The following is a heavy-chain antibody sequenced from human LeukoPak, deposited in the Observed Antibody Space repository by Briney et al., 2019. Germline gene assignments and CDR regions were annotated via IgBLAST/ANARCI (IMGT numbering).Heavy chain of an antibody. CDR3: AREKYDILTGYYFDY. V-gene: IGHV3-33*08. CDR2: IWYDGSNK. J-gene: IGHJ4*02. CDR1: GFTFSSYS. D-gene: IGHD3-9*01. Sequence: GGSLRLSCAASGFTFSSYSMNWVRQAPGKGLEWVAVIWYDGSNKYYADSVKGRFTISRDNSKNTLYLQMDSLRAEDTAVYYCAREKYDILTGYYFDYWGQGTLVTVSS.